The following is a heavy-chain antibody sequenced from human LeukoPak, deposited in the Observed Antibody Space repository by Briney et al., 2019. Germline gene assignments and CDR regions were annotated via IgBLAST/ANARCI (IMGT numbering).Heavy chain of an antibody. V-gene: IGHV1-46*01. D-gene: IGHD2-8*01. CDR1: GYIFTNYY. Sequence: ASVKVSCKASGYIFTNYYIHWVRQAPGQGLEWMGIINPSGGSTSYAQKFQGRVTMTRDTSTSTVYMELSSLRSEDTAVYYCARGTNGIWNFYLWGRGTLVTVSS. CDR2: INPSGGST. J-gene: IGHJ2*01. CDR3: ARGTNGIWNFYL.